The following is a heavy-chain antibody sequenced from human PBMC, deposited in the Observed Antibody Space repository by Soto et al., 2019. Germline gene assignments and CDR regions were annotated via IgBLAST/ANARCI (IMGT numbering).Heavy chain of an antibody. V-gene: IGHV3-23*01. Sequence: EVQLLESGGGLVQPGGSLRLSCAASGFTFSSYAMSWVRQAPGKGLEWVSAISGSGGSTYYADSVKGRFTISRDNSKNTLYLQMNSLRAEDTAVYYCAKPLPSSSWPRTNWFDPWGQGTLVTVSS. D-gene: IGHD6-13*01. J-gene: IGHJ5*02. CDR1: GFTFSSYA. CDR2: ISGSGGST. CDR3: AKPLPSSSWPRTNWFDP.